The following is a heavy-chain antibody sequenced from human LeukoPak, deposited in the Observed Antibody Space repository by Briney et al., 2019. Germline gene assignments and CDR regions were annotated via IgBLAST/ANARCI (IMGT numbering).Heavy chain of an antibody. CDR2: IIPIFGTA. Sequence: ASVKVSCKASGGTFSSYAISWVRQAPGQGLEWMGGIIPIFGTANYAQKFQGRVTITADKSTSTAYMELSSLRSEDTAVYYCARDRVCSGGSCYSYLDYWGQGTLVTVSS. J-gene: IGHJ4*02. D-gene: IGHD2-15*01. CDR3: ARDRVCSGGSCYSYLDY. V-gene: IGHV1-69*06. CDR1: GGTFSSYA.